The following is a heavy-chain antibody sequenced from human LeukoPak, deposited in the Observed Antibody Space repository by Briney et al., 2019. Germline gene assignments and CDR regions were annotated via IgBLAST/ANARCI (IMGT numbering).Heavy chain of an antibody. D-gene: IGHD3-3*01. J-gene: IGHJ6*03. CDR3: AKDNYDFWSPRYYYYYMDV. V-gene: IGHV3-43*02. CDR1: GFTFDDYA. CDR2: ISGDGGST. Sequence: GGSLRLSXAASGFTFDDYAMHWVRQAPGKGLEWVSLISGDGGSTYYADSVNGRFTISRDNSKNSLYLQMNSLRTEDTALYYCAKDNYDFWSPRYYYYYMDVWGKGTTVTVSS.